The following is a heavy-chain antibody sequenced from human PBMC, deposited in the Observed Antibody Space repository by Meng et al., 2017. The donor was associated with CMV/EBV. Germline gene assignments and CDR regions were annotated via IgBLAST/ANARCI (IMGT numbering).Heavy chain of an antibody. D-gene: IGHD1-26*01. CDR1: GFTFSSYW. Sequence: GESLKISCAASGFTFSSYWMSWVRQAPGKGLEWVANIKQDGSEKYYVDSVKGRFTISRDNAKNSPYLQMNSLRAEDTAVYYCARPRVGATWDYWGQGTLVTVSS. CDR2: IKQDGSEK. CDR3: ARPRVGATWDY. V-gene: IGHV3-7*01. J-gene: IGHJ4*02.